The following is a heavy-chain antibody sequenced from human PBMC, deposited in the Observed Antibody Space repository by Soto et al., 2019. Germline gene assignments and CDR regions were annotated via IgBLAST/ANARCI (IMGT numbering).Heavy chain of an antibody. CDR3: ARTMQWGDYSSGYFDN. CDR1: GFSLTNARMG. V-gene: IGHV2-26*01. CDR2: ISSHDVK. D-gene: IGHD3-22*01. J-gene: IGHJ4*02. Sequence: SGHTLVNPPESLTLTCTVSGFSLTNARMGVSWIRQPPGKALEWLAHISSHDVKSYRITLMSRLTISKDTSKSQVIPTVTNVDPEDTATDYCARTMQWGDYSSGYFDNWGQGTPVTVSS.